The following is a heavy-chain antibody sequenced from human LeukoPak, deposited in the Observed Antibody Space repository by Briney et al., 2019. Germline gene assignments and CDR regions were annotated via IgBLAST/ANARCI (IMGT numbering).Heavy chain of an antibody. CDR2: ISGSGGST. CDR3: AKWNGSGRSHHYYYYGMDV. D-gene: IGHD3-10*01. CDR1: GFTFSSYA. Sequence: GGSLRLSCAASGFTFSSYAMSWVRQAPGKGLEWVSAISGSGGSTYYADSVKGRFTISRDNSKNTLYLQMNSLRAEDTAVYYCAKWNGSGRSHHYYYYGMDVWGQGTTVTVSS. J-gene: IGHJ6*02. V-gene: IGHV3-23*01.